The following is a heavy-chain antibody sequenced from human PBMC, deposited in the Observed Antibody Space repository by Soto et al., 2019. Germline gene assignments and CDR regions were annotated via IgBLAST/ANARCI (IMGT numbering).Heavy chain of an antibody. Sequence: GGSLRLSCAASGFTFSTYSMNWVRQAPGKGLEWVSYISSSSGTIYYADSVKGRFTISRDNAENSLELHMNRLRVEDTAVYYCVRDRGYNAFDYWGLGTLVTVSS. V-gene: IGHV3-48*04. J-gene: IGHJ4*02. CDR3: VRDRGYNAFDY. D-gene: IGHD5-18*01. CDR2: ISSSSGTI. CDR1: GFTFSTYS.